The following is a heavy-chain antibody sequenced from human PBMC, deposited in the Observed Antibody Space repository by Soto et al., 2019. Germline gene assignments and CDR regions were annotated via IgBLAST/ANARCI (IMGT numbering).Heavy chain of an antibody. Sequence: EVQLVESGGGLIQPGGSLRLSCAPSGFTVSNNYMSWVRQAPGKGLECVSVIYADGRTYYAASVKGRFTISRDSSKNTLYLQMNSLRAEDTAVYYCVRDPVDNGAAAGDYWGQGTLVTVSS. CDR1: GFTVSNNY. CDR2: IYADGRT. V-gene: IGHV3-53*01. CDR3: VRDPVDNGAAAGDY. J-gene: IGHJ4*02. D-gene: IGHD6-13*01.